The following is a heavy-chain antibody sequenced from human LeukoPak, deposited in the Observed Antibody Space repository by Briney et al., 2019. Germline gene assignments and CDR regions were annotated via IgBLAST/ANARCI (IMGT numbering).Heavy chain of an antibody. CDR3: ARGSSEAGAFDI. CDR1: GGSISSYY. J-gene: IGHJ3*02. V-gene: IGHV4-59*01. CDR2: IYYSGST. Sequence: SETLSLTCTVSGGSISSYYWSWIRQPPGKGLEWIGYIYYSGSTNYNPSLKSRVTISVDTSKNQFSLKLSSVTAADMAVYYCARGSSEAGAFDIWGQGTMVTVSS. D-gene: IGHD3-22*01.